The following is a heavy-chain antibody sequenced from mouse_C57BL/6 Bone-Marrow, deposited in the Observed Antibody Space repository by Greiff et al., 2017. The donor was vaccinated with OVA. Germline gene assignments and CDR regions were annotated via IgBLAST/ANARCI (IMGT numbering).Heavy chain of an antibody. CDR3: ARPGYSNYWYFDV. V-gene: IGHV5-12*01. J-gene: IGHJ1*03. D-gene: IGHD2-5*01. CDR2: ISNGGGST. Sequence: EVMLVESGGGLVQPGGSLKLSCAASGFTFSDYYMYWVRQTPEKRLEWVAYISNGGGSTYYPDTVKGRFTISRDNAKNTLYLQMSRLKSEDTAMYYCARPGYSNYWYFDVWGTGTTVTVSS. CDR1: GFTFSDYY.